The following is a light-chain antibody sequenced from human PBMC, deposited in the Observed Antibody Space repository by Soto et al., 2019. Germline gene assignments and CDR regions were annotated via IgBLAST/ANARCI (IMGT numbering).Light chain of an antibody. V-gene: IGKV1-9*01. CDR3: QQLNSYSEA. J-gene: IGKJ1*01. CDR2: AAS. Sequence: DIQLTQAPSFLSASAGDRVSTTCRASQAISSYLAWYQQKPGRAPKLLIYAASTLQSGVPSRFSGSGSGTEFTLTITSLQPEDFATYYCQQLNSYSEAFGQGTKVHIK. CDR1: QAISSY.